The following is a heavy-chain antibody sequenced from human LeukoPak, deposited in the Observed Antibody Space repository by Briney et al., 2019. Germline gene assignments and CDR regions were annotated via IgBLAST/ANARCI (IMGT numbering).Heavy chain of an antibody. Sequence: ASVKVSCKVSGYTLTELSMHWVRQAPGKGLEWMGGFDPEDGETIYAQKFQGRVSMTEDTSTDTAYMELSSLRSEDTAVYYCATVVGPVATTYNFDYWGQGTLVTVSS. J-gene: IGHJ4*02. D-gene: IGHD5-12*01. CDR1: GYTLTELS. V-gene: IGHV1-24*01. CDR3: ATVVGPVATTYNFDY. CDR2: FDPEDGET.